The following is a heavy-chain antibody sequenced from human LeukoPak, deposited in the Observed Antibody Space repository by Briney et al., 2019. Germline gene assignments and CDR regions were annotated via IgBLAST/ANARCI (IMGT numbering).Heavy chain of an antibody. CDR2: IYYSGST. V-gene: IGHV4-39*07. CDR1: GGSISSSSYY. CDR3: ARVSTPGDCPENWFDP. D-gene: IGHD2-21*02. Sequence: PSETLSLTCTVSGGSISSSSYYWGWIRQPPGKGLEWIGSIYYSGSTYYNPSLKSRVTISVDTSKNQFSLKLSSVTAADTAVYYCARVSTPGDCPENWFDPWGQGTLVTVSS. J-gene: IGHJ5*02.